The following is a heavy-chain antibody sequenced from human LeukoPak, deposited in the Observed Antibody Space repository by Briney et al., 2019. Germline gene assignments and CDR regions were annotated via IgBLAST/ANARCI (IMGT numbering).Heavy chain of an antibody. CDR3: ASQAAGSGSYYYHFDY. CDR1: GFTFSSYG. V-gene: IGHV3-33*01. Sequence: PGGSLRLSCAASGFTFSSYGMHWVRQAPGKGPEWVAVIWYDGSNKYYADSVKGRFTISRDNSKNTLYLQMNSLRAEDTAVYYCASQAAGSGSYYYHFDYWGQGTLVTVSS. CDR2: IWYDGSNK. J-gene: IGHJ4*02. D-gene: IGHD1-26*01.